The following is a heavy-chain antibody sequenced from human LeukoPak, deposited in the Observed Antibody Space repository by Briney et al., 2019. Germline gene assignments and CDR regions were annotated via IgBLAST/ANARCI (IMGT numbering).Heavy chain of an antibody. J-gene: IGHJ4*02. V-gene: IGHV1-18*01. CDR1: GYTFTSYG. D-gene: IGHD6-6*01. CDR3: ARGDFPSIAARRSFDY. CDR2: ISAYNGNT. Sequence: GASVKVSCKASGYTFTSYGISWVRQAPGQGLEWMGWISAYNGNTNYAQKLQGRVTITTDTSTSTAYMELRSLRSEDTAVYYCARGDFPSIAARRSFDYWGQGTLVTVSS.